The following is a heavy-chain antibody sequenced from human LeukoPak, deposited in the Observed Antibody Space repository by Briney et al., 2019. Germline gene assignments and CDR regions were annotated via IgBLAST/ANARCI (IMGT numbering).Heavy chain of an antibody. D-gene: IGHD4/OR15-4a*01. J-gene: IGHJ4*02. CDR3: ARRAGAYSHPYDY. CDR1: GFTVSSIS. Sequence: GGSLRLSCTVSGFTVSSISMSWVRQAPGKGLEWVSFIYSDNTHYSYSVKGRFTISRDNSKNTLYLQMNSLRAEDTAVYYCARRAGAYSHPYDYWGQGTLVTVSS. V-gene: IGHV3-53*01. CDR2: IYSDNT.